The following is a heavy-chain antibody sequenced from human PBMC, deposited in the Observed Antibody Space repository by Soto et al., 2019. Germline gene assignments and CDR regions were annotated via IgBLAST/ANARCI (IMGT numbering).Heavy chain of an antibody. CDR3: ARDGGYSGSPFDY. CDR2: IYYSGST. J-gene: IGHJ4*02. V-gene: IGHV4-59*01. CDR1: GGSISGYY. Sequence: SETLSLTCTVSGGSISGYYWSWIRQPPGKGLEWIGYIYYSGSTNYNPSIKSRVTISVDTSKNQFSLKLSSVTAADTAVYYCARDGGYSGSPFDYWGQGTLVTVSS. D-gene: IGHD5-12*01.